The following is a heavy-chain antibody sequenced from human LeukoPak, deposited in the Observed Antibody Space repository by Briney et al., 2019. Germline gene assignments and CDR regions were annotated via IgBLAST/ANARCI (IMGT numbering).Heavy chain of an antibody. CDR3: ARDGAARNYGSGSYYNYPFDP. Sequence: ASVKVSCKASGYTFTSYYMHWVRQAPGQGLEWMGIINPSGGSTSYAQKFQGRVTMTRDMSTSTVYMELRSLRSDDTAVYYCARDGAARNYGSGSYYNYPFDPWGQGTLVTVSS. CDR1: GYTFTSYY. D-gene: IGHD3-10*01. CDR2: INPSGGST. V-gene: IGHV1-46*01. J-gene: IGHJ5*02.